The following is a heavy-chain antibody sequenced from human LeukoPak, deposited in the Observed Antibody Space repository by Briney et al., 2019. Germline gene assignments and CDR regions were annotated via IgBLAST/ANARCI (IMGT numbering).Heavy chain of an antibody. CDR3: AREEAVAGIDY. Sequence: ASVKVSCKASGYTFTSYDINWVRQATGQGLEWMGWMNPNSGNTGYAQKFQGRVTITRNTSISTAYMELSSLRSEDTAVYYCAREEAVAGIDYWGQGTLVTVSS. CDR2: MNPNSGNT. V-gene: IGHV1-8*03. D-gene: IGHD6-19*01. J-gene: IGHJ4*02. CDR1: GYTFTSYD.